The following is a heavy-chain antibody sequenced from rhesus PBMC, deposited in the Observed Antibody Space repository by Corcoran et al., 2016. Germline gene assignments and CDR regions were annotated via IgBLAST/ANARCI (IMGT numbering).Heavy chain of an antibody. CDR2: IYGSGGGT. J-gene: IGHJ1*01. Sequence: QVQLQESGPGLVKPSETLSLTCAVSGGSISDDYYWSWIRPPPGKGLVWIGYIYGSGGGTNYNPSRKNRVTISIDTVKNQFALKLSSVTAADTAVYYCARGPPYYYDSGYYVPEYFEFWGQGALVTVSS. V-gene: IGHV4-106*01. CDR1: GGSISDDYY. CDR3: ARGPPYYYDSGYYVPEYFEF. D-gene: IGHD3-28*01.